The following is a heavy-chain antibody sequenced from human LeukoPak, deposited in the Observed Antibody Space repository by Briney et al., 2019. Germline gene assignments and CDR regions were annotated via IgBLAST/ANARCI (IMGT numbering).Heavy chain of an antibody. Sequence: GGSLRLSCAASGFTFSSYSMNWVRQAPGKGLEWVSYISSSSSTIYYADSVKGRLTISRDNAKDSLYLQMNSLRAEDTAVYYCARRGGSSWNNYFDYWGQGTLVTVSS. D-gene: IGHD6-13*01. J-gene: IGHJ4*02. CDR2: ISSSSSTI. CDR3: ARRGGSSWNNYFDY. CDR1: GFTFSSYS. V-gene: IGHV3-48*01.